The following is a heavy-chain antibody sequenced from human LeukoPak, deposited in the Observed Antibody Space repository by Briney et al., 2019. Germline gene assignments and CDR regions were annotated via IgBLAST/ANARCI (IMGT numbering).Heavy chain of an antibody. Sequence: ASVKVSCKASGYTFTSYDINWVRHATGQGLEWMGWMSPNSGDTGYAQEFQGRVTMTRDTSISTAYMELTSLRSEDTAVYYCARGMVRNYYYGMDVWGQGTTVTGSS. J-gene: IGHJ6*02. V-gene: IGHV1-8*01. CDR1: GYTFTSYD. D-gene: IGHD3-10*01. CDR2: MSPNSGDT. CDR3: ARGMVRNYYYGMDV.